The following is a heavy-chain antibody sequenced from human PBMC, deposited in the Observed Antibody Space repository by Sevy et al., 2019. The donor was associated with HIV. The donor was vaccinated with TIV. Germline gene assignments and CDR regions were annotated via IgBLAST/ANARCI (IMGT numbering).Heavy chain of an antibody. Sequence: ASETQSLTCSVSGGSISKIGNYWGWVRQPPGERLEWIGDIFHTGKTNYNPSLKSRVTISLDTSKNQFSLKLSSVTAADTAVYYCAKIYDYWGPGALVTVSS. D-gene: IGHD3-3*01. CDR2: IFHTGKT. J-gene: IGHJ4*02. CDR3: AKIYDY. CDR1: GGSISKIGNY. V-gene: IGHV4-39*01.